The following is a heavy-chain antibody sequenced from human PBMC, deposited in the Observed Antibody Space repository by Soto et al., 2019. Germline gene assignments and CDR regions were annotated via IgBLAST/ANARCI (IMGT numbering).Heavy chain of an antibody. CDR3: ARVPVAVAATEDYYGLDV. CDR2: INTDGLS. D-gene: IGHD2-15*01. V-gene: IGHV4-4*07. CDR1: GVSITSYY. Sequence: SETLSLTCIVSGVSITSYYWSWIRQSAGGGLEWMGRINTDGLSTYSPSFKSRLTMSLDTSKNQVSLRLISVTAADTAVYFCARVPVAVAATEDYYGLDVWGQGTTVTVSS. J-gene: IGHJ6*02.